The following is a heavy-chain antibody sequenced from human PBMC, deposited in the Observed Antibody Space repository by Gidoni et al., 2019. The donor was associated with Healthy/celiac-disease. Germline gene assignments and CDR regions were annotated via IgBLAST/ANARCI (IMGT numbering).Heavy chain of an antibody. J-gene: IGHJ6*02. CDR3: ARDWNYALDYYYGMDV. D-gene: IGHD1-7*01. V-gene: IGHV3-33*01. CDR1: ELSFSSYG. CDR2: IWYDGSNK. Sequence: QVQLVESGGGVVQPVRSLRISCAASELSFSSYGMHWVRQAPGKGLEWVAVIWYDGSNKYYADSVKGRFTISRDNSKNTLYLQMNSLRAEDTAVYYCARDWNYALDYYYGMDVWGQGTTVTVSS.